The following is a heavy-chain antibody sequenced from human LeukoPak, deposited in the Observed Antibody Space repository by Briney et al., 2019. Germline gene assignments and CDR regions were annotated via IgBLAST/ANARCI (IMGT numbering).Heavy chain of an antibody. CDR1: RYTFTSYD. CDR2: INPNSGGT. CDR3: ARDLRGSSPY. Sequence: ASVKVSCKASRYTFTSYDINWVREAAGQGLEWMGWINPNSGGTNYAQKFQGRVTMTRDTSISTAYMELSRLRSDDTAVYYCARDLRGSSPYWGQGTLVTVSS. V-gene: IGHV1-2*02. D-gene: IGHD1-26*01. J-gene: IGHJ4*02.